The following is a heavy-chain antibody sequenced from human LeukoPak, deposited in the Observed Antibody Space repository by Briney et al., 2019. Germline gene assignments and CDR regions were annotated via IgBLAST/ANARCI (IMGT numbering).Heavy chain of an antibody. CDR1: GGTFSSYA. V-gene: IGHV1-69*04. CDR2: IIPILGIA. CDR3: ARVRAGICSTSCCRYWYFDL. D-gene: IGHD2-2*01. J-gene: IGHJ2*01. Sequence: SVKVSCKASGGTFSSYAISWVRQAPGQGLEWMGRIIPILGIANYAQKFQGRVTITADKSTNTAYMELSSLRSEDTVVYYCARVRAGICSTSCCRYWYFDLWGRGTLVTVSS.